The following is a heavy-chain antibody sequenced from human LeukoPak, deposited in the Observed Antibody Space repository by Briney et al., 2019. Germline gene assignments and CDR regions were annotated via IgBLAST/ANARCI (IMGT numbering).Heavy chain of an antibody. CDR3: ASSEATTTPPPYGMDV. J-gene: IGHJ6*02. CDR1: GGSLSSGGYY. Sequence: PSQTLSLTCTVSGGSLSSGGYYWSWIRQHPGKGLEWIGYIYYSGRTYYNPSLKSRVTISVDTSKNQSSLKLSSVTAADTAVYYCASSEATTTPPPYGMDVWGQGTTVTVSS. CDR2: IYYSGRT. D-gene: IGHD5-12*01. V-gene: IGHV4-31*03.